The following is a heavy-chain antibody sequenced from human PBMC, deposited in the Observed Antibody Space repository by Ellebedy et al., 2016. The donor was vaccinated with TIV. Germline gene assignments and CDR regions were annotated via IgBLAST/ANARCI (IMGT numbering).Heavy chain of an antibody. J-gene: IGHJ4*02. CDR2: ISGNGIII. D-gene: IGHD3-10*01. V-gene: IGHV3-48*01. CDR1: GFTSINYG. CDR3: ARIFGANHFDY. Sequence: PGGSLRLSCEGSGFTSINYGMNWVRQAPGKGLEWISYISGNGIIIYYADSVKGRFTISRDHSKNSLYLQLNSLRTEETAVYYCARIFGANHFDYWGQGTLVTVSS.